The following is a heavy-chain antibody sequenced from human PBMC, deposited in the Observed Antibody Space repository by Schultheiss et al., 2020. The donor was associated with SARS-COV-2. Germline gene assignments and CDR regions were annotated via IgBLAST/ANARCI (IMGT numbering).Heavy chain of an antibody. J-gene: IGHJ4*02. D-gene: IGHD5-24*01. CDR3: ARHGGYRAQPFDY. Sequence: GESLKISCAASGFTFSDYYMSWIRQAPGKGLEWVSAISGSGGSTYYADSVKGRFTISRDNSKNTLYLQMHSLRPEDTAVYYCARHGGYRAQPFDYWGQGTLVTVSS. V-gene: IGHV3-23*01. CDR1: GFTFSDYY. CDR2: ISGSGGST.